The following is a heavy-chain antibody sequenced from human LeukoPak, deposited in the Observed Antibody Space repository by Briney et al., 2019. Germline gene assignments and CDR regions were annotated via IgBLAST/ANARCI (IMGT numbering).Heavy chain of an antibody. CDR2: INHSGST. CDR1: GGSFSGYY. V-gene: IGHV4-34*01. Sequence: SETLSLTCAVYGGSFSGYYWSWIRQPPGKGLEWIGEINHSGSTNYNPSLKSRVTISVDTSKNQFSLKLSSVAAAGTAVYYCARSTSYDYVWGSYRPGAFDIWGQGTMATVSS. J-gene: IGHJ3*02. D-gene: IGHD3-16*02. CDR3: ARSTSYDYVWGSYRPGAFDI.